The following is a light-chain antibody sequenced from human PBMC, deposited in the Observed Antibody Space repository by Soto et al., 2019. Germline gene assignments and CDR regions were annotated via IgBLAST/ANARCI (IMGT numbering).Light chain of an antibody. CDR3: QQSYR. CDR1: QSISSY. Sequence: DIQMTQSPSSLSASVGDRVTITCRASQSISSYLNWYQQKPGKAPKLLIYAASSLQSGVPSRFSGSGSGTDFTLTISSLQPEDFATYYCQQSYRFGQGTKVDI. CDR2: AAS. J-gene: IGKJ1*01. V-gene: IGKV1-39*01.